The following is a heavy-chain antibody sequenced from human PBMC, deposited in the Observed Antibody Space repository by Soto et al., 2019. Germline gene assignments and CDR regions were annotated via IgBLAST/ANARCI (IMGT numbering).Heavy chain of an antibody. CDR1: GYTFTSYD. V-gene: IGHV1-8*01. J-gene: IGHJ4*02. D-gene: IGHD5-18*01. CDR3: AKGYSYDPRVWGY. CDR2: MNPNSGNT. Sequence: ASVKVSCKASGYTFTSYDINWVRQATGQGLEWMGWMNPNSGNTGYAQKFQGRVTMTRNTSISTAYMELSSLRSEDTAVYYCAKGYSYDPRVWGYWGQRTLVTVSS.